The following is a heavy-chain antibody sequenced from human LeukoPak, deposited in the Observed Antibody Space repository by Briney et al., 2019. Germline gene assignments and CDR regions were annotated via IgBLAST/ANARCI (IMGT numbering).Heavy chain of an antibody. Sequence: SETLSLTCTVSGGSISSSSYYWGWIRQPPGKGLEWIGSIYYSGRTYYNPSLKSRVTISVDTSKNEFSLKLSSVTAEDTAVYYCAQGSGYSYGRAGHGDYWGQGTLVTVSS. CDR1: GGSISSSSYY. J-gene: IGHJ4*02. CDR2: IYYSGRT. V-gene: IGHV4-39*01. CDR3: AQGSGYSYGRAGHGDY. D-gene: IGHD5-18*01.